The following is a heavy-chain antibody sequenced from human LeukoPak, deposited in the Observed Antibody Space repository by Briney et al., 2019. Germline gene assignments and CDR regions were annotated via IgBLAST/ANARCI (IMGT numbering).Heavy chain of an antibody. CDR1: GFTFSGFW. D-gene: IGHD6-6*01. CDR2: INSDGSEG. CDR3: ARSSYSSSSSV. Sequence: GGSLRLSCAVSGFTFSGFWMSWSRQAPGKGLEWVASINSDGSEGYYADVVKGRFTISRDNVKNSLYLQINSLRAEDTAVYYCARSSYSSSSSVWGQGTMVTVSS. V-gene: IGHV3-7*03. J-gene: IGHJ3*01.